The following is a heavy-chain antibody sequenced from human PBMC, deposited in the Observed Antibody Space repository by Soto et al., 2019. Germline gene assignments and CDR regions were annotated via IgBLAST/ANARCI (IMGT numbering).Heavy chain of an antibody. V-gene: IGHV1-69*13. J-gene: IGHJ4*02. D-gene: IGHD2-15*01. CDR3: AREVLRYCSGGSCFFDY. Sequence: ASVKVSCKASGGTFSSYAISWVRQAPGQGLEWMGGIIPIFGTANYAQKFQGRVTITADESTSTAYMELSSLRSEDTAVYYCAREVLRYCSGGSCFFDYWGQGTLVTVSS. CDR2: IIPIFGTA. CDR1: GGTFSSYA.